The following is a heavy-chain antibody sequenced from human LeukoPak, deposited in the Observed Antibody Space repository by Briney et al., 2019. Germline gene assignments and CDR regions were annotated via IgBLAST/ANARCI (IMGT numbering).Heavy chain of an antibody. CDR1: GFTFSSYA. D-gene: IGHD4-17*01. J-gene: IGHJ3*02. Sequence: PGGSLRLSCAASGFTFSSYAMHWVRQAPGKGLEWVAVISYDGSNKYYADSVKGRFTISRDNSKNTLYLQMNSLRAEDTAVYYCASPTVTDAFDIWGQGSMVTVSS. CDR3: ASPTVTDAFDI. V-gene: IGHV3-30-3*01. CDR2: ISYDGSNK.